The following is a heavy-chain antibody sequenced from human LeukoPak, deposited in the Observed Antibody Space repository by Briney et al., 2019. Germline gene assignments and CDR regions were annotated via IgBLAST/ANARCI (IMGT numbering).Heavy chain of an antibody. V-gene: IGHV4-59*01. CDR1: GGSISSYY. Sequence: SETLSLTCTVSGGSISSYYWSWIRQPRGKGLEWIGYIYYSGSTNYNPSLKSRVTISVDTSKNQFSLKLSSVTAADTAVYYCARLRGYSSGWNYFDYWGQGTLVTVSS. D-gene: IGHD6-19*01. J-gene: IGHJ4*02. CDR2: IYYSGST. CDR3: ARLRGYSSGWNYFDY.